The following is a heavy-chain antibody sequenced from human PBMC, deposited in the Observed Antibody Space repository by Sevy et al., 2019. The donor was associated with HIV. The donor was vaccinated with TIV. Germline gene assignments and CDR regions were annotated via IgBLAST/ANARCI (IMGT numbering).Heavy chain of an antibody. J-gene: IGHJ3*02. V-gene: IGHV3-30*18. CDR3: ANSRLYSSGWYGAFDI. D-gene: IGHD6-19*01. CDR2: ISYDGNNK. CDR1: GFTFSSTG. Sequence: GGSLRLSCAASGFTFSSTGMHWARQAPGKGLEWVAVISYDGNNKYYADSVKGRFTISRDNSKNTLYLQMKSLREEDTAVYYCANSRLYSSGWYGAFDIWGQGTMVTVSS.